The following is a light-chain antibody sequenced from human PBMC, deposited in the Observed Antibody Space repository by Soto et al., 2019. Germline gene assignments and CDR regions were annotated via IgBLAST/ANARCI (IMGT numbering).Light chain of an antibody. J-gene: IGKJ1*01. Sequence: DIQMTQSPSSLSASVGDEVTITCRASQTIMTYLNWYQLKPGKPPRLLIYAASSLQSGVPSRFSGSGSGTDFTLTISSLQPEDFATYSCQQSYNAPQTFGQVTKVEIK. CDR1: QTIMTY. CDR2: AAS. CDR3: QQSYNAPQT. V-gene: IGKV1-39*01.